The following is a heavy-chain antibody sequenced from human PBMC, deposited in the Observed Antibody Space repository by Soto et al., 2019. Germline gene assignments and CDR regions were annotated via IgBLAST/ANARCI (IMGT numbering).Heavy chain of an antibody. Sequence: PGGSLRLSCAASGFTFSNYAMHWVRQAPGKGLEYVSAISSDGGTTYYADSVKGRFTISRDNSKNTLYLQMGSLRAEDMAVYYCARADAVTTFPKIHYFFDYGGQGTLATVSS. CDR1: GFTFSNYA. CDR2: ISSDGGTT. D-gene: IGHD4-17*01. J-gene: IGHJ4*02. V-gene: IGHV3-64*02. CDR3: ARADAVTTFPKIHYFFDY.